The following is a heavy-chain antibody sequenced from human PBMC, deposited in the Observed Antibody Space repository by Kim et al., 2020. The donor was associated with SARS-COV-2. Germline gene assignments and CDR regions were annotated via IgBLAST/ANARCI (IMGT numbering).Heavy chain of an antibody. Sequence: GGSLRLSCAASGFTFSSYAMSWVRQAPGKGLEWVSAISGSGGSTYYADSVKGRFTISRDNSKNTLYLQMNSLRAEDTAVYYCAKILAVAGTWGSYYYYGMEVWGQGTTVTVSS. D-gene: IGHD6-19*01. J-gene: IGHJ6*02. CDR1: GFTFSSYA. V-gene: IGHV3-23*01. CDR3: AKILAVAGTWGSYYYYGMEV. CDR2: ISGSGGST.